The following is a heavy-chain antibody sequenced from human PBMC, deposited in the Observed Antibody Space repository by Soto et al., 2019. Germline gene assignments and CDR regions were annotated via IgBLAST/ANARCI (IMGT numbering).Heavy chain of an antibody. D-gene: IGHD3-22*01. CDR1: GYTFTSYA. J-gene: IGHJ3*02. Sequence: GASVKVSCKASGYTFTSYAMQWVRQAPGQRLEWMGWINAGNGNTKYSQKFQGRVTITRDTSASTAYMELSSLRSEDTAVYYCARAPLRFSYDSSGYYYGGPFDIWGQGTMVTVSS. V-gene: IGHV1-3*01. CDR2: INAGNGNT. CDR3: ARAPLRFSYDSSGYYYGGPFDI.